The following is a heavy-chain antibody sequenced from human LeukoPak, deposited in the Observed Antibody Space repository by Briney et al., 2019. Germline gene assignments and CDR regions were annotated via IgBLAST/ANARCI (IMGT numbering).Heavy chain of an antibody. D-gene: IGHD3-10*01. CDR2: INWNGGST. J-gene: IGHJ4*02. V-gene: IGHV3-20*01. CDR3: ARDLGGYDY. CDR1: GFTYDDYG. Sequence: GGALRLSCAASGFTYDDYGMSWVLQAPGKGLEWVSGINWNGGSTGYADSVKGRFTISRDNAKNSLYLQMNSLRAEDTALYHCARDLGGYDYWGQGTLVTVSS.